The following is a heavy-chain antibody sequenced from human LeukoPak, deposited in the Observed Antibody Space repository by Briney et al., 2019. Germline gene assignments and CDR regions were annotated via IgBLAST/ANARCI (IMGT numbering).Heavy chain of an antibody. D-gene: IGHD1-26*01. CDR2: IIPIFGTA. V-gene: IGHV1-69*01. J-gene: IGHJ4*02. CDR3: ARDQWELLGADY. Sequence: SVKVSCKASGGTFSSYAISSVRQAPGQGLEWMGGIIPIFGTANYAQKFQGRVTITADESTSAAYMELRSLRSDDTAVYYCARDQWELLGADYWGQGTLVTVSS. CDR1: GGTFSSYA.